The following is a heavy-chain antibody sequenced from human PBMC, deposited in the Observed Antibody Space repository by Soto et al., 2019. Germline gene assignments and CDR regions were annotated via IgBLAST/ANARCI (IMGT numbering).Heavy chain of an antibody. CDR1: GFTFRWFG. Sequence: VGSLRLSCAGSGFTFRWFGMNWVRQAPGKGLEWVARISNDGSNEYYVDSVKGRFTISRDNSKNTLYLQMDSLRAEDTAVYYCAKGEVRGIIPSYFDYWGLGTLVTVS. J-gene: IGHJ4*02. CDR3: AKGEVRGIIPSYFDY. D-gene: IGHD3-10*01. V-gene: IGHV3-30*18. CDR2: ISNDGSNE.